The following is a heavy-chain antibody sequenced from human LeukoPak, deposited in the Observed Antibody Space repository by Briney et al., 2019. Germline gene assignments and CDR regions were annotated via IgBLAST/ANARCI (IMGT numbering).Heavy chain of an antibody. CDR3: AKDLSYGFDY. Sequence: GGSLRLSCAASGFTFSIYAMSWVRQAPGKGLGWVSAISATDSRPYYADSVKGRFTISRDNSKSTLYLQLNGLRGEDTAIYYCAKDLSYGFDYWGQGTLVTVSS. CDR2: ISATDSRP. V-gene: IGHV3-23*01. J-gene: IGHJ4*02. CDR1: GFTFSIYA. D-gene: IGHD5-18*01.